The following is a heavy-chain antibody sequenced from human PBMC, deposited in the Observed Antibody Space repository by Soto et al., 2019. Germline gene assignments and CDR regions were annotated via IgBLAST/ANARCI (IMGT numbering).Heavy chain of an antibody. D-gene: IGHD6-19*01. CDR2: INAGNGNT. CDR3: ARGLYSSGWYRPSYFDL. Sequence: GASVKVSCKASGYTFTSYAMHWVRQAPGQRLEWMGWINAGNGNTKYSQKFQGRVTITRDTSASTAYMELSSLRSEDTAVYYCARGLYSSGWYRPSYFDLWGRGTLVTVSS. J-gene: IGHJ2*01. CDR1: GYTFTSYA. V-gene: IGHV1-3*01.